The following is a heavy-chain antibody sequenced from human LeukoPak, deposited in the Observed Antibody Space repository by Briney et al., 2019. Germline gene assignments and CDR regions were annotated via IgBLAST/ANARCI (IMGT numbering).Heavy chain of an antibody. V-gene: IGHV3-30-3*01. CDR1: GFTFSSYA. Sequence: PGGSLRLSCAASGFTFSSYAMHWVRQAPGKGLEWVAVISYDGSNKYYADSVKGRFSISRDNSENTVYLQMNSLRAEDTAVYYCAKEAPYYDYVWGSYRHSYYFDYWGQGTLVTVSS. CDR2: ISYDGSNK. CDR3: AKEAPYYDYVWGSYRHSYYFDY. D-gene: IGHD3-16*02. J-gene: IGHJ4*02.